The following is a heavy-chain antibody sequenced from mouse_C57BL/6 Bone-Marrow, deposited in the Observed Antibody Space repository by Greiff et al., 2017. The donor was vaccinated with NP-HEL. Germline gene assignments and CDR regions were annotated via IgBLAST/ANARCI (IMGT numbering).Heavy chain of an antibody. V-gene: IGHV10-1*01. CDR1: GFSFNTYA. J-gene: IGHJ3*01. CDR2: IRSKSNNYAT. Sequence: DVMLVESGGGLVQPKGSLKLSCAASGFSFNTYAMNWVRQAPGKGLEWVARIRSKSNNYATYYADSVKDRFTISRDDSESMLYLQMNNLKTEDTAMYYCVRHGDDPAWFAYWGQGTLVTVSA. CDR3: VRHGDDPAWFAY.